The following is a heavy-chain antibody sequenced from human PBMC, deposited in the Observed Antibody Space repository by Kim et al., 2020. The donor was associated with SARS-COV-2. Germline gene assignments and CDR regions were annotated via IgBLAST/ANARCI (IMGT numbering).Heavy chain of an antibody. J-gene: IGHJ4*02. CDR1: GYTFTSYG. CDR2: ISAYNGNT. V-gene: IGHV1-18*01. CDR3: ARVLRYFDWPNSDYCFDY. Sequence: ASVKVSCKASGYTFTSYGISWVRQAPGQGLEWMGWISAYNGNTNYAQKLQGRVTMTTDTSTSTAYMELRSLRSDDTAVYYCARVLRYFDWPNSDYCFDYWGQGTLVTVSS. D-gene: IGHD3-9*01.